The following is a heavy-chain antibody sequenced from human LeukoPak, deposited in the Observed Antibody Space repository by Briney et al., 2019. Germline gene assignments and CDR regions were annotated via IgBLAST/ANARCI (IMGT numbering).Heavy chain of an antibody. D-gene: IGHD1-14*01. CDR3: ANPSGTSHY. CDR1: GFTFSSYG. Sequence: GGSLRLSCAASGFTFSSYGMHWVRQAPGKGLEWVAVISYDGSNKYYADSVKGRFTISRDNSKNTLYLQMNSLRAEDTAVYYCANPSGTSHYWGQGTLVTVSS. V-gene: IGHV3-30*18. CDR2: ISYDGSNK. J-gene: IGHJ4*02.